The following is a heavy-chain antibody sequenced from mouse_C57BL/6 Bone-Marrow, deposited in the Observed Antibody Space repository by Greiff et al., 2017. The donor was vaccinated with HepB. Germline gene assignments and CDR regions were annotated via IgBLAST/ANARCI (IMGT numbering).Heavy chain of an antibody. CDR2: IYPGDGDT. D-gene: IGHD1-1*01. V-gene: IGHV1-82*01. CDR3: ARGRGGPNYYGSSLDY. CDR1: GYAFSSSW. Sequence: VQLQQSGPELVKPGASVKISCKASGYAFSSSWMNWVKQRPGKGLEWIGRIYPGDGDTNYNGKFKGKATLTADKSSSTAYMQLSSLTSEDSAVYFCARGRGGPNYYGSSLDYWGQGTTLTVSS. J-gene: IGHJ2*01.